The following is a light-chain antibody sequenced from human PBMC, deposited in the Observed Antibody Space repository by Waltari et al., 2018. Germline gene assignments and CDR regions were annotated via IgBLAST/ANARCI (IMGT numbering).Light chain of an antibody. V-gene: IGLV1-40*01. Sequence: QSVLTQPPSVSGAPGQRVTISCAVSGSNIGAGYDVHWYQQLPRAAPKLLIYGSTSRPLGVPARFFGSTSGTSASLAITGLQAEDEADYYCQSYDTSLSVVFGGGTKLTVL. J-gene: IGLJ3*02. CDR2: GST. CDR1: GSNIGAGYD. CDR3: QSYDTSLSVV.